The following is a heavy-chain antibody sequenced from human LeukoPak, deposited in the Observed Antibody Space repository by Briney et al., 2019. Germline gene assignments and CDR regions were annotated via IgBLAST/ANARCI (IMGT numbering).Heavy chain of an antibody. CDR3: AREGSWYGYYYYYGMDV. Sequence: PGGSLRLSCAASGFTFSRYGMHWVRQAPGKGLEWVAVIWYDGSNKYYADSVKGRFTISRDNSKNTLYLQMNSLRAEDTAVYYCAREGSWYGYYYYYGMDVWGQGTTVTVSS. V-gene: IGHV3-33*01. D-gene: IGHD2-15*01. CDR1: GFTFSRYG. J-gene: IGHJ6*02. CDR2: IWYDGSNK.